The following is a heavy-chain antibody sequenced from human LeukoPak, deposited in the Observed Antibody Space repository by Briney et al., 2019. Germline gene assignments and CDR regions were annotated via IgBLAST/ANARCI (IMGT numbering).Heavy chain of an antibody. CDR3: AKNVNPAYTSTWSAFDY. Sequence: PGGSLRLSCAASGFTFSSYSMNWVRQAPGKGLEWVSSISSSSSYIYYADSVKGRFTISRDNSKNTLSLQMKSLRPEDTALYYCAKNVNPAYTSTWSAFDYWGQGTLVTVSS. V-gene: IGHV3-21*01. J-gene: IGHJ4*02. D-gene: IGHD6-13*01. CDR1: GFTFSSYS. CDR2: ISSSSSYI.